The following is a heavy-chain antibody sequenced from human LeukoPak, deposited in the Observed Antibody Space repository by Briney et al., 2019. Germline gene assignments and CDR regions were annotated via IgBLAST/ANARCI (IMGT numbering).Heavy chain of an antibody. Sequence: GGSLRLSCAASGFTFDDYGMSWVRQAPGKGLEWVSGINWNGGSTGYADSVKGRFTISRDNAKNSLYLQMNSLRAEDTAVYYCARDLVSYYYYYMDVWGKGTTVTISS. CDR1: GFTFDDYG. CDR2: INWNGGST. J-gene: IGHJ6*03. CDR3: ARDLVSYYYYYMDV. D-gene: IGHD1-26*01. V-gene: IGHV3-20*04.